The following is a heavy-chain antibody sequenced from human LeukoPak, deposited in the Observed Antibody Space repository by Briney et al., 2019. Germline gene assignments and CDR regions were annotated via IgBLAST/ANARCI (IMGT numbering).Heavy chain of an antibody. CDR2: IKEDGSET. Sequence: XESLXXXCXASGFTFKKYWMXXVRQVPGKGXXCXANIKEDGSETYYADSVKGRFTISRDNPKNLLFLQINSLRVEDTAVYYCARETPRRGETRDGYRWGQGTLVTVSS. CDR1: GFTFKKYW. D-gene: IGHD5-24*01. J-gene: IGHJ4*02. CDR3: ARETPRRGETRDGYR. V-gene: IGHV3-7*01.